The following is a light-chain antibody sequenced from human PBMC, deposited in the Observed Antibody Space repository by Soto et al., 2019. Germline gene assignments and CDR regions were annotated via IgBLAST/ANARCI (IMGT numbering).Light chain of an antibody. CDR1: QSVSSSY. V-gene: IGKV3-20*01. CDR3: QHFGGTTFT. Sequence: EIVLTQSPGTLSLSPGEGATLSCRASQSVSSSYIAWYQQRPGQTPSLLIYRASTRATGIPARGSGSGSGTHFTLTISRLEPGDFEVYYCQHFGGTTFTFGQGTRL. CDR2: RAS. J-gene: IGKJ5*01.